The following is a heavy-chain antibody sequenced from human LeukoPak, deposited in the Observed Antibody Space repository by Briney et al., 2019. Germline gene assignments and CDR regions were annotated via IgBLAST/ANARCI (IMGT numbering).Heavy chain of an antibody. V-gene: IGHV3-74*01. Sequence: GGSLRLSCAASGFTFSNYWMHWVRQAPGKGLVWVSRINSDGSSTSYADSVKGRFTVSRDNAKNTLYLQMNSLRAEDTAVYYCARHYYDSSGYDYWGQGTLVTVSS. D-gene: IGHD3-22*01. J-gene: IGHJ4*02. CDR2: INSDGSST. CDR1: GFTFSNYW. CDR3: ARHYYDSSGYDY.